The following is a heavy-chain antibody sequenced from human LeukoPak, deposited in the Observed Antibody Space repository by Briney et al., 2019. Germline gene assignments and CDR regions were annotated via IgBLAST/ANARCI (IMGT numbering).Heavy chain of an antibody. CDR2: IYYSGST. CDR3: ARPRLSGPYYFDY. J-gene: IGHJ4*02. Sequence: PSETLSLTCTVSGGSISSSSYSWGWIRQPPGKGLEWIGSIYYSGSTYYNPSLKSRVTISVDTSKNQFSLKLSSVTAADTAVYYCARPRLSGPYYFDYWGQGTLVTVSS. CDR1: GGSISSSSYS. V-gene: IGHV4-39*01. D-gene: IGHD1-26*01.